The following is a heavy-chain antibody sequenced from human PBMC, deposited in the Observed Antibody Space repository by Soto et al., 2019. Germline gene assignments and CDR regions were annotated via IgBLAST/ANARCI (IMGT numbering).Heavy chain of an antibody. CDR2: ISWNSGSI. CDR1: GFTFDDYA. D-gene: IGHD2-2*01. Sequence: GGSLRLSCAASGFTFDDYAMHWVRQAPGKGLGWVSGISWNSGSIGYADSVKGRFTISRDNAKNSLYLQMNSLRAEDTALYYCAKDISEYCSSTSCYEVYFDYWGQGTLVTVSS. J-gene: IGHJ4*02. CDR3: AKDISEYCSSTSCYEVYFDY. V-gene: IGHV3-9*01.